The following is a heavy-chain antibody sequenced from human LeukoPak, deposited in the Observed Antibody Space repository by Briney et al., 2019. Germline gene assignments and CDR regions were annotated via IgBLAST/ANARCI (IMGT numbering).Heavy chain of an antibody. D-gene: IGHD5/OR15-5a*01. J-gene: IGHJ5*02. CDR1: GFTFSSYG. CDR2: MSYDGSKE. CDR3: LVWKHVFDR. V-gene: IGHV3-30*03. Sequence: SGGSLRLSCAASGFTFSSYGMHWGRQAPGKGLEWVAVMSYDGSKEYYADSVKVRFTISRDNSKNTLYLQMNSLRVEDTAVYYCLVWKHVFDRWGQGTLVTVSS.